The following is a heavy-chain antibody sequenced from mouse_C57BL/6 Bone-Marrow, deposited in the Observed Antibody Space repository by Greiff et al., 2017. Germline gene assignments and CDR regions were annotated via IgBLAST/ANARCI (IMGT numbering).Heavy chain of an antibody. J-gene: IGHJ2*01. CDR2: ISSGGSYT. Sequence: EVKVVESGGGLVKPGGSLKLSCAASGFTFSSYAMSWVRQSPEKRLEWVAEISSGGSYTYYPDTVTGRFTISRDNAKNTLYLEMSSLRSEDTAMYYCARGYYYGSSLFDYWGQGTTLTVSS. CDR3: ARGYYYGSSLFDY. CDR1: GFTFSSYA. V-gene: IGHV5-9-4*01. D-gene: IGHD1-1*01.